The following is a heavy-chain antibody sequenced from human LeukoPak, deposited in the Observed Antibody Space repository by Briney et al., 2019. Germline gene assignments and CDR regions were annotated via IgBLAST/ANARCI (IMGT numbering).Heavy chain of an antibody. V-gene: IGHV3-11*04. D-gene: IGHD3-10*01. CDR1: DFTVSRNY. J-gene: IGHJ4*02. Sequence: GGFLRLSCAASDFTVSRNYMSWVRQAPGKGLEWVSYISSSGSTIYYADSVKGRFTISRDNAKNSLYLQMNSLRAEDTAVYYCARVLLWFGDPGYFDYWGQGTLVTVSS. CDR2: ISSSGSTI. CDR3: ARVLLWFGDPGYFDY.